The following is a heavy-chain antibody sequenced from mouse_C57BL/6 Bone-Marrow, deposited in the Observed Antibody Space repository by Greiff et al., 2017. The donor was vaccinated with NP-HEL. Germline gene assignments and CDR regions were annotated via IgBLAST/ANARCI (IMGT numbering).Heavy chain of an antibody. CDR2: ISSGSSTI. D-gene: IGHD2-5*01. CDR3: ASYSNWFAY. CDR1: GFTFSDYG. J-gene: IGHJ3*01. Sequence: EVHLVESGGGLVKPGGSLKLSCAASGFTFSDYGMHWVRQAPEKGLEWVAYISSGSSTIYYADTVKGRFTISRDNAKNTLFLHMTSLRSEDTAMYYCASYSNWFAYWGQGTLVTVSA. V-gene: IGHV5-17*01.